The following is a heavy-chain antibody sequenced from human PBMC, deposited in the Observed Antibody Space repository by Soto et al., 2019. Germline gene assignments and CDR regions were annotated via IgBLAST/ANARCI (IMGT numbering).Heavy chain of an antibody. CDR2: IYYSGST. V-gene: IGHV4-39*01. CDR1: GGSISSSSYY. J-gene: IGHJ4*02. CDR3: ASQAGIVATIPFDY. Sequence: SETLSLTCTVSGGSISSSSYYWGWIRQPPGKGLEWIGSIYYSGSTYYNPSLKSRVTISVDTSKNQLSMKQRSMTAADTFVYYCASQAGIVATIPFDYWVQGTPVTVSS. D-gene: IGHD5-12*01.